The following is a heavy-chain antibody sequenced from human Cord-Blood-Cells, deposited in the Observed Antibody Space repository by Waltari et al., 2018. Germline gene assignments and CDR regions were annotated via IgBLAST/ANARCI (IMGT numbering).Heavy chain of an antibody. V-gene: IGHV3-48*03. Sequence: EVQLVESGGGLVQPGGSLRPSCAASGFTCSSYEMNWVRQAPGKGLEWVSYISSSGSTIYYADSVKGRFTISRDNAKNSLYLQMNSLRAEDTAVYYCARETRYCSGGSCYSYYYGMDVWGQGP. CDR2: ISSSGSTI. CDR3: ARETRYCSGGSCYSYYYGMDV. D-gene: IGHD2-15*01. CDR1: GFTCSSYE. J-gene: IGHJ6*02.